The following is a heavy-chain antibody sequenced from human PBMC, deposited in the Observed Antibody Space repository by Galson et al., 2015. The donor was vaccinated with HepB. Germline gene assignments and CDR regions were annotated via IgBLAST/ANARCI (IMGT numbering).Heavy chain of an antibody. Sequence: SVKVSCKASGYTFTSYAMNWVRQAPGQGLEWMGWINTNTGNPTYAQGFTGRFVFSLDTSVSTAYLQISSLKAEDTAVYYCARDSRSLGYSGYDYEDYWGQGTLVTVSS. CDR3: ARDSRSLGYSGYDYEDY. CDR2: INTNTGNP. D-gene: IGHD5-12*01. CDR1: GYTFTSYA. V-gene: IGHV7-4-1*02. J-gene: IGHJ4*02.